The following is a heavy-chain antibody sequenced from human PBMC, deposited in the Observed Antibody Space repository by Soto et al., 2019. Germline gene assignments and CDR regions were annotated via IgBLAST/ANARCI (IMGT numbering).Heavy chain of an antibody. CDR1: GGSFSGYY. CDR2: INHSGST. CDR3: ARGRRIGAAPNLPDY. J-gene: IGHJ4*02. Sequence: SETLSLTCAVYGGSFSGYYWSWIRQPPGKGLEWIGEINHSGSTNYNPSLKSRVTISVDTSKNQLSLKLSSVTAADTAVYYCARGRRIGAAPNLPDYWGQGTLVTVSS. D-gene: IGHD6-13*01. V-gene: IGHV4-34*01.